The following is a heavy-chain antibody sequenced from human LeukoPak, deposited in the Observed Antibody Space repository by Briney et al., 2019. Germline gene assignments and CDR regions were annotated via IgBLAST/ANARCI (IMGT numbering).Heavy chain of an antibody. V-gene: IGHV1-69*13. CDR1: GYTFNSYG. Sequence: SVKVSCKSSGYTFNSYGITWVRQAPGQGLEWMGGIIPIFGTANYAQKFQGRVTITADESTSTAYMELSSLRSEDTAVYYCASLGGGSTVTTYLNYWGQGTLVTVSS. J-gene: IGHJ4*02. CDR2: IIPIFGTA. CDR3: ASLGGGSTVTTYLNY. D-gene: IGHD4-17*01.